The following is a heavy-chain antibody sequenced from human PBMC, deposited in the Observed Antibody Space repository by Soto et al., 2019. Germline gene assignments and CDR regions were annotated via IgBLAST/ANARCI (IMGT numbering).Heavy chain of an antibody. D-gene: IGHD2-15*01. CDR1: GYTFTSYY. V-gene: IGHV1-46*03. CDR3: ARARRYCSGGSCREPYYYYYMDV. J-gene: IGHJ6*03. CDR2: INPSGGST. Sequence: QVQLVQSGAEVKKPGASVKVSCKASGYTFTSYYMHWVRQAPGQGLEWMGIINPSGGSTSYAQKFQGRVIMIRGTSTSTVDMELSSLGSEDTAVYYCARARRYCSGGSCREPYYYYYMDVWGKGTTVTVSS.